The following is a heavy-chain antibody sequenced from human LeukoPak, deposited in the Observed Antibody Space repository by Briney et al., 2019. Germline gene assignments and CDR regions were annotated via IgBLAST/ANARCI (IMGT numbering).Heavy chain of an antibody. J-gene: IGHJ4*02. CDR3: AKDRGPFVVVPTATDY. CDR1: GFTFSSYG. CDR2: IRYDGSNK. V-gene: IGHV3-30*02. D-gene: IGHD2-2*01. Sequence: GGSLRLSCAASGFTFSSYGIHWVRQAPGKGLEWVAFIRYDGSNKNYADSVKGRFTISRDNSKNTLYLQMDSLRPEDTAVYYCAKDRGPFVVVPTATDYWGQGTLVTVSS.